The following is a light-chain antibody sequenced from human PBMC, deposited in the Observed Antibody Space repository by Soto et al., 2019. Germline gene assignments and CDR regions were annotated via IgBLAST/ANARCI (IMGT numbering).Light chain of an antibody. Sequence: DIQMTQSPSSLSASVGDRVTITCQASQDIRKYLNWYQQKAGKAPKLXIYDASSLETGVPSRFSGSGSGTDFTFTISSLQPEDIETYYCQQYDNLPIIFGQGTRLEIK. J-gene: IGKJ5*01. CDR2: DAS. CDR1: QDIRKY. V-gene: IGKV1-33*01. CDR3: QQYDNLPII.